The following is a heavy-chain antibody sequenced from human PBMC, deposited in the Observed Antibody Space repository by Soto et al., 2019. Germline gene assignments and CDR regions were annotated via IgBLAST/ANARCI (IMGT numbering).Heavy chain of an antibody. J-gene: IGHJ4*02. CDR3: ARDRSRFLEWLLYGDY. Sequence: GGSLRLSCAASGFTFSSYWMSWVRQAPGKGLEWVANIKQDGSEKYYVDSVKGRFTISRDNAKNSLYMQMNSLRAEDTAVYYCARDRSRFLEWLLYGDYWGQGTLVTVSS. CDR2: IKQDGSEK. V-gene: IGHV3-7*01. CDR1: GFTFSSYW. D-gene: IGHD3-3*01.